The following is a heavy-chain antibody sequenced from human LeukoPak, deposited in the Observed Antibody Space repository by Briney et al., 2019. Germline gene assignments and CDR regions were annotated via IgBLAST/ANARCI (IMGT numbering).Heavy chain of an antibody. CDR3: ARGSLDYGDSIKVSRKAYDS. CDR1: GFTFNSYW. CDR2: IKQDGSEK. J-gene: IGHJ4*02. Sequence: GGSLRLSCVASGFTFNSYWMTWVRQAPGKGLEWVANIKQDGSEKYYVDSVKGRFTISRDNAKNSLYLQMNSLKTEDTAVYYCARGSLDYGDSIKVSRKAYDSWGQGTLVTVSS. D-gene: IGHD4-17*01. V-gene: IGHV3-7*04.